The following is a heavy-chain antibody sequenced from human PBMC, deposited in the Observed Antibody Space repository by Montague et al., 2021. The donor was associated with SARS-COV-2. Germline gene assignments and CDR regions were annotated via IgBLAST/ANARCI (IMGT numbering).Heavy chain of an antibody. J-gene: IGHJ4*02. CDR3: AKGPDGVDY. V-gene: IGHV3-48*03. CDR1: GFSFSSSS. Sequence: SLSLSCTASGFSFSSSSMSWVRQAPGKGLEWLSYIGSSGENIDYADSGKGRITISRDSAKNSLYLQMKILRVEDTALYYCAKGPDGVDYWGQGTLVTVSS. CDR2: IGSSGENI. D-gene: IGHD1-14*01.